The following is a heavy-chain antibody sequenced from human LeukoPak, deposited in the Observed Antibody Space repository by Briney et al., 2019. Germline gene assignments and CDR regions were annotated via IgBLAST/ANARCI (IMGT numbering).Heavy chain of an antibody. CDR1: GGSVSSGSFY. V-gene: IGHV4-61*01. Sequence: PSETLSLTCTVSGGSVSSGSFYWSWIRQPPGKGLEWIGYIYYSGSTNYNPSLKSRVTISVDTSKNQFSLKLSSVTAADTAIYYCARDVTENDAFDFWGQGTMVTVSS. D-gene: IGHD3-16*02. CDR2: IYYSGST. CDR3: ARDVTENDAFDF. J-gene: IGHJ3*01.